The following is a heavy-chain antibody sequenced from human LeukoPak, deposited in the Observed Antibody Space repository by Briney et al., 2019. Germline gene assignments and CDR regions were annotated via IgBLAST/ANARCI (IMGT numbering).Heavy chain of an antibody. V-gene: IGHV4-28*01. CDR1: GYSISSSNW. J-gene: IGHJ4*02. CDR3: ATSGYYYTYN. CDR2: MYYSGAT. D-gene: IGHD3-22*01. Sequence: PSETLSLTCAVSGYSISSSNWWGWIRQSPGKGLEWIGYMYYSGATYSNPSLKSRLTMSVDTSRNQFSLKLSSVTAVDTAVYYCATSGYYYTYNWGQGTLVTVSS.